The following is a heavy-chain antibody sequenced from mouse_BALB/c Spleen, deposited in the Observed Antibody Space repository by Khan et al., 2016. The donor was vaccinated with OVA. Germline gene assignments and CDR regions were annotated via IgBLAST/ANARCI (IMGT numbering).Heavy chain of an antibody. CDR1: ESTFTNYG. D-gene: IGHD2-14*01. Sequence: QIQLVQSGPELKKPGETVKISCKASESTFTNYGMNWVKQAPGKGLKWMGWINTYTGEPTYADDFKGRFAFSLETSASTAYLQINDLKNEDTATYFCARRNYRYDRYFGVWGAGTTVTVSS. V-gene: IGHV9-3-1*01. CDR3: ARRNYRYDRYFGV. CDR2: INTYTGEP. J-gene: IGHJ1*01.